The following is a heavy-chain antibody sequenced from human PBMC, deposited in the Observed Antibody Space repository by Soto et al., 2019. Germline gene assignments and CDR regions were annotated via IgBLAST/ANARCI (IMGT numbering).Heavy chain of an antibody. Sequence: PSETLSLTCTFSGCSSSSGGYYLSWIRQHPGKGLEWIGYVYYSGSTYYNPSLKSRVTISVDTSKNQFSLKLSSVTAADTAVYYCARGQWELLYYWGQGTLVTVSS. CDR3: ARGQWELLYY. D-gene: IGHD1-26*01. V-gene: IGHV4-31*03. CDR1: GCSSSSGGYY. CDR2: VYYSGST. J-gene: IGHJ4*02.